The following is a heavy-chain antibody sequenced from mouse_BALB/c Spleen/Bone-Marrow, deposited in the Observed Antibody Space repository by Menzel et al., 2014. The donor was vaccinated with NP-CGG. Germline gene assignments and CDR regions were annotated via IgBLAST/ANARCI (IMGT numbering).Heavy chain of an antibody. CDR1: GFSLTSYD. CDR3: VRVFDY. Sequence: VKLMESGPGLVAPSQSLSITCTVSGFSLTSYDISWIRQPPGKGLEWLGVIWTGGGTNYNSAFMSRLSISKDNSKSQVFLKMNSLQTDDTAIYYCVRVFDYWGQGTTLTVSS. CDR2: IWTGGGT. V-gene: IGHV2-9-2*01. J-gene: IGHJ2*01.